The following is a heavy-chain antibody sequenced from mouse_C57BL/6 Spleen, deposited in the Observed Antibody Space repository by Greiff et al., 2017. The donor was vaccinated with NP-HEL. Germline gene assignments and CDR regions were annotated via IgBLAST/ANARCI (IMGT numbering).Heavy chain of an antibody. Sequence: QVQLQQPGAELVKPGASVKLSCKASGYTFTSYWMHWVKQRPGRGLEWIGRIGPNSGGTKYNEKFKSKATLTVDKPSSTAYMQLSSLTSEDSAVYYCARAYYRGYYAMDYWGQGTSVTVSS. J-gene: IGHJ4*01. D-gene: IGHD2-12*01. CDR2: IGPNSGGT. V-gene: IGHV1-72*01. CDR1: GYTFTSYW. CDR3: ARAYYRGYYAMDY.